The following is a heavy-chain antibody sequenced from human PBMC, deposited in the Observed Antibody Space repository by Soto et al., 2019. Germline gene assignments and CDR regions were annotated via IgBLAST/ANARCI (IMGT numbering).Heavy chain of an antibody. D-gene: IGHD6-19*01. CDR1: AVSISSGSF. V-gene: IGHV4-4*02. CDR2: IHHSGST. J-gene: IGHJ4*02. Sequence: QVQLQESGPGLVKPSGTLSLTCAVSAVSISSGSFWGWVRQPPGKGLEWIGDIHHSGSTNYNPSLKSRVTIAVDTSKNHFSLKLNSVTAADTAVYSCARSAGWYAVHSWGQGILVIVSS. CDR3: ARSAGWYAVHS.